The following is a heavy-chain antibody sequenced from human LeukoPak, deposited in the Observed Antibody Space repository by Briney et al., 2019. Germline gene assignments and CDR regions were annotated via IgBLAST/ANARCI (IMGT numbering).Heavy chain of an antibody. CDR1: GGSFSGYY. CDR2: INHGGST. CDR3: ARFDWLLFFDY. V-gene: IGHV4-34*01. J-gene: IGHJ4*02. Sequence: PSETLSLTCAVYGGSFSGYYWSWIRQPPGKGLEWIGEINHGGSTNYNPSLKSRVTISVDTSKNQFSLKLSSVTAADTAVYYCARFDWLLFFDYWGQGTLATVSS. D-gene: IGHD3-9*01.